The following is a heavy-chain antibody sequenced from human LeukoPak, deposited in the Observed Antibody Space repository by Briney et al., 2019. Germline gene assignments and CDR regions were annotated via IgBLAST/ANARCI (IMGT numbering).Heavy chain of an antibody. V-gene: IGHV1-69*05. CDR2: IIPIFGTA. CDR3: ARVGQQLLKNNWFDP. Sequence: SVKVSCKASGGTFSSYAISWVRQAPGQGLEWMGGIIPIFGTANYAQKFQGRVTITTDESTSTAYMELSSLRSEDTAVYCCARVGQQLLKNNWFDPWGQGTLVTVSS. J-gene: IGHJ5*02. CDR1: GGTFSSYA. D-gene: IGHD6-13*01.